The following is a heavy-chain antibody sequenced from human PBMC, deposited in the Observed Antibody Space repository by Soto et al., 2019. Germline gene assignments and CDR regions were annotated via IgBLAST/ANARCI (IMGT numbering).Heavy chain of an antibody. D-gene: IGHD3-22*01. J-gene: IGHJ4*02. CDR1: GYSFTSFA. V-gene: IGHV1-3*01. CDR2: INAANGNT. Sequence: ASVKVSCKASGYSFTSFAMQWVRQAPGQRLEWMGWINAANGNTKYSQKFQGRVTITRDTSASTAYMELSSLRSEDTAVYFCARVQGVVVAMAFDDWGQGTLVTVSS. CDR3: ARVQGVVVAMAFDD.